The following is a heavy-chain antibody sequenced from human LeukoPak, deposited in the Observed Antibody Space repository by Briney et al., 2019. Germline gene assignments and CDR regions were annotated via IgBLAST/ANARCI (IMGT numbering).Heavy chain of an antibody. CDR3: ARSALLDY. V-gene: IGHV5-51*01. J-gene: IGHJ4*02. CDR2: IYPGDSDT. Sequence: GESLKISCRGSEYSFTSYWIGWVRQMPGKGLEWMGIIYPGDSDTRYSPSFQGQVTISADKSISTAYLQWNSLKASDTAMYYCARSALLDYWGQGTLVTVFS. CDR1: EYSFTSYW.